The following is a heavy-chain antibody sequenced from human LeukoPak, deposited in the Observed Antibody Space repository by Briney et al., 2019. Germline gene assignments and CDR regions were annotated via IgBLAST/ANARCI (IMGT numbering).Heavy chain of an antibody. J-gene: IGHJ4*02. D-gene: IGHD2/OR15-2a*01. CDR2: ISSSSSYI. CDR1: GFTFSSYS. CDR3: ARDYQYGYSTNWYHLAQIDY. Sequence: GGSLRLSCAASGFTFSSYSMNWVRQAPGKGLEWVSSISSSSSYIYYADSVKGRFTISRDNAKNSLYLQMNSLRAEDTAVYYCARDYQYGYSTNWYHLAQIDYWGQGTLVTVSS. V-gene: IGHV3-21*01.